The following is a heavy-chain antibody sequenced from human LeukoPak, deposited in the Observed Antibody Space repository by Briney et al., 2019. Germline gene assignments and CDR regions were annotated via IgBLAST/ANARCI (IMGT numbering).Heavy chain of an antibody. CDR2: IYSGGTT. J-gene: IGHJ4*02. Sequence: GGSLRLSCATSGFTVSSNYMSWVRQAPGRGLEWVSVIYSGGTTYYADSVKGRFTVSRDSSKNTLYLQMNSLRAEDTAVYYCASGGRYSGSYSVVDYWGQGTLVTVSS. CDR1: GFTVSSNY. V-gene: IGHV3-53*01. CDR3: ASGGRYSGSYSVVDY. D-gene: IGHD1-26*01.